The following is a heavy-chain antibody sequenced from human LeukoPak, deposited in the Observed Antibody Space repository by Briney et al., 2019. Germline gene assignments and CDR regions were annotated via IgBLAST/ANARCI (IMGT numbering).Heavy chain of an antibody. Sequence: GGSLRLSCAASGFTFSNYAMSWVRQAPGKGLEWVANIKQDGSEKYYVDSVRGRFTISRDNAKNSLFLQMNSLRAEDTAVYYCARAGGYYYDSSGYYYAEEYYFDYWGQGTLVTVSS. CDR2: IKQDGSEK. V-gene: IGHV3-7*05. CDR1: GFTFSNYA. CDR3: ARAGGYYYDSSGYYYAEEYYFDY. J-gene: IGHJ4*02. D-gene: IGHD3-22*01.